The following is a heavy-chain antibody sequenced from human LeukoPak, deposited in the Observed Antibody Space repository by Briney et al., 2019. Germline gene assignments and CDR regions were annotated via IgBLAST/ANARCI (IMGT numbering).Heavy chain of an antibody. CDR1: GGSFSGYY. J-gene: IGHJ4*02. V-gene: IGHV4-34*01. CDR2: INHSGST. CDR3: AIARGNYDFWSGYYRPSPYFDY. D-gene: IGHD3-3*01. Sequence: PSETLSLTCAVYGGSFSGYYWSWIRQPPGKGGEWIGEINHSGSTNYNPSPKSRVTISVDTSKNQFSLKLSSVTAGDTAVYYCAIARGNYDFWSGYYRPSPYFDYWGQGTLVTVSS.